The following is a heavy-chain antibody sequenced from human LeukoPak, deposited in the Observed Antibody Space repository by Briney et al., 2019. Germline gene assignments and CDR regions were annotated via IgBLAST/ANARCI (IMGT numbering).Heavy chain of an antibody. J-gene: IGHJ3*02. Sequence: GGSLRLSCAASGFTFSSYSMSWVRQAPGKGLEWVSSISSSSSYIYYADSVKGRFTISRDNAKNSLYLQMNSLRAEDTAVYYCARRSGSYYNNDAFDIWGQGTMVTVSS. CDR1: GFTFSSYS. CDR2: ISSSSSYI. V-gene: IGHV3-21*01. CDR3: ARRSGSYYNNDAFDI. D-gene: IGHD3-10*01.